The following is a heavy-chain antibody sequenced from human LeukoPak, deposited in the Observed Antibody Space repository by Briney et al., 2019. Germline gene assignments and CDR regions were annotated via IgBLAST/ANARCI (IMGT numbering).Heavy chain of an antibody. Sequence: GGSLRLSCAASGFTFSSYSMNWVRQAPGKGLEWVSYISSSSSTIYYADSVKGRFTISRDNAKNSLYLQMNSLRAEDTAVYYCARGYCSSTSCYWYFDPWGRGTLVTVSS. CDR1: GFTFSSYS. J-gene: IGHJ2*01. V-gene: IGHV3-48*04. CDR3: ARGYCSSTSCYWYFDP. CDR2: ISSSSSTI. D-gene: IGHD2-2*01.